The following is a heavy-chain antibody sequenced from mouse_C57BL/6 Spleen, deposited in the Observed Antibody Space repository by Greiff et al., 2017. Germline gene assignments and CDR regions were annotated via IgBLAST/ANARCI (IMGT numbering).Heavy chain of an antibody. CDR2: IYPGDGDT. Sequence: VKLQESGPELVKPGASVKISCKASGYAFSSSWMNWVKQRPGKGLEWIGRIYPGDGDTNYNGKFKGKATLTADKSSSTAYMQLSSLTSEDSAVYFCASCSPIWDWFAYWGQGTLVTVSA. CDR3: ASCSPIWDWFAY. D-gene: IGHD4-1*01. V-gene: IGHV1-82*01. J-gene: IGHJ3*01. CDR1: GYAFSSSW.